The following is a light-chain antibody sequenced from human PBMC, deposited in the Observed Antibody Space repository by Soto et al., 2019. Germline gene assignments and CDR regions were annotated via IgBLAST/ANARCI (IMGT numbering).Light chain of an antibody. Sequence: QSALTQPASVSGSPGQSITISCTGSSSDVGGYNYVSWYQQRPGKAPRLIIYEVTDRPPAISNRFSGSKSGNTASLTISGLQVEDGADYYCCLYTSTNPFVSGPGTKVTVL. CDR3: CLYTSTNPFV. J-gene: IGLJ1*01. V-gene: IGLV2-14*01. CDR1: SSDVGGYNY. CDR2: EVT.